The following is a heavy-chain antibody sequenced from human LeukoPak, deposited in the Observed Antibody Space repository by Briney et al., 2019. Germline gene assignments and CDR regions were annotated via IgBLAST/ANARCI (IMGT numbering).Heavy chain of an antibody. CDR1: GGSISSGGYS. Sequence: SETLSLTCAVSGGSISSGGYSWSWIRQPPGKGLEWIGYIYYSGSTYYNPSLKSRVTISVDTSRNQFSLKLSSVTAADTALYFCARADYSSSWSHYYYYMDVWGTGTTVTVSS. J-gene: IGHJ6*03. CDR3: ARADYSSSWSHYYYYMDV. V-gene: IGHV4-30-4*07. D-gene: IGHD6-13*01. CDR2: IYYSGST.